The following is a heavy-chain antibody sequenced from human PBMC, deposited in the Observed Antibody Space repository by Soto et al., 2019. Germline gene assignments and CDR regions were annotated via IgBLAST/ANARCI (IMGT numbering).Heavy chain of an antibody. CDR2: ISYSGNT. CDR3: ASPVVLTAMQGX. V-gene: IGHV4-31*03. D-gene: IGHD2-21*02. J-gene: IGHJ5*02. Sequence: SETLSLTCTVSGGSISGVSFYWSWIRQHPGKGLEGVGYISYSGNTYYNASLRSRISMSLDSSKNQFSLTLSSVTAADTAVYYGASPVVLTAMQGXWGQGTLVT. CDR1: GGSISGVSFY.